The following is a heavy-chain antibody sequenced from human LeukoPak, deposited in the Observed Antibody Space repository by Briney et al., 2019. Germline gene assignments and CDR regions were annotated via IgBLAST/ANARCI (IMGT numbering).Heavy chain of an antibody. J-gene: IGHJ3*02. CDR3: ARVDNWSDGDAFDI. D-gene: IGHD1-1*01. CDR2: IYYSGST. CDR1: GGSISSSSYY. Sequence: PSETLSLTCTVSGGSISSSSYYWGWIRQPPGKGLEWIGSIYYSGSTYYNPSLKSRVTISVDTSKNQFSLKLSSVTAADTAVYYCARVDNWSDGDAFDIWGQGTMVTVSS. V-gene: IGHV4-39*01.